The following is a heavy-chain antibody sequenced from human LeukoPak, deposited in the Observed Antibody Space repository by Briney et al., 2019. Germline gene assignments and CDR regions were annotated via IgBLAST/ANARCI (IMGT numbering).Heavy chain of an antibody. CDR2: INHSGST. CDR3: ARATRITMVRGVVRRQYYFDY. V-gene: IGHV4-34*01. J-gene: IGHJ4*02. D-gene: IGHD3-10*01. CDR1: GGSFSGYY. Sequence: SETLSLTCAVYGGSFSGYYWSWIRQPPGKGLEWNGEINHSGSTNYNPSLKSRVTISVDTSKNQFSLKLSSVTAADTAVYYCARATRITMVRGVVRRQYYFDYWGQGTLVTVSS.